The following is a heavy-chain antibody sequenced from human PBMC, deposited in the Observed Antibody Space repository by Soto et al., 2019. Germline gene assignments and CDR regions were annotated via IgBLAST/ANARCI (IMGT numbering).Heavy chain of an antibody. V-gene: IGHV3-23*01. Sequence: EVQLLESGGGLVQPGGSLRLSCAASGFTFSSYAMSWVRQAPGKGLEWVSGISGSGGSTYYADSVKGRFTISRDNSKXXXXXXXXXXXXXXXXXXXXXXXXXXXGPSYFDYWGQGTLVTVSS. CDR1: GFTFSSYA. CDR2: ISGSGGST. J-gene: IGHJ4*02. CDR3: XXXXXXXGPSYFDY.